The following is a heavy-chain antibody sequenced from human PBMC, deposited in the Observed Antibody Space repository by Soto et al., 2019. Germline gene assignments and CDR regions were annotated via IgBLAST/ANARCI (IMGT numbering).Heavy chain of an antibody. D-gene: IGHD2-8*01. CDR3: AMRIGSIVLMV. Sequence: GASVKVSCKASGYTFTSYDINWVRQATGQGLEWMGWMNPNSGNTDYAQKFQGRVTMTTDTSTSTAYMELRSLRSDDTAVYYCAMRIGSIVLMVWGQGTLVTVSS. CDR1: GYTFTSYD. CDR2: MNPNSGNT. J-gene: IGHJ4*02. V-gene: IGHV1-8*01.